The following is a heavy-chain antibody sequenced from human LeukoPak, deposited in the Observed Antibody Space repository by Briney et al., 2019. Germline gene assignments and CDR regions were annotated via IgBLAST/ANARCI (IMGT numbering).Heavy chain of an antibody. J-gene: IGHJ4*02. Sequence: GGSLRLSCAASGFTFSSYSMNWVRQAPGKGLEWVAVISYDGSNKYYADSVKGRFTISRDNSKNTLYLQMNSLRAEDTAVYYCARVPLVAVAGFDYWGQGTLVTVSS. D-gene: IGHD6-19*01. V-gene: IGHV3-30*03. CDR1: GFTFSSYS. CDR2: ISYDGSNK. CDR3: ARVPLVAVAGFDY.